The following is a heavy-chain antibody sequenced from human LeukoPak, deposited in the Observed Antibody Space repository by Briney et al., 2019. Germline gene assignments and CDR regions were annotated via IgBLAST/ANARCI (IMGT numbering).Heavy chain of an antibody. Sequence: SQTLSLTCAVSGGSISSGGYSWSWIRQPPGKGLEWIGYIYHSGSTYYNPSLKSRVTISVDTSKNQFSLKLSSVTAADTAVYYCWVYEYSSSAYFDYWGQGTLVTVSS. J-gene: IGHJ4*02. CDR1: GGSISSGGYS. CDR3: WVYEYSSSAYFDY. CDR2: IYHSGST. D-gene: IGHD6-6*01. V-gene: IGHV4-30-2*01.